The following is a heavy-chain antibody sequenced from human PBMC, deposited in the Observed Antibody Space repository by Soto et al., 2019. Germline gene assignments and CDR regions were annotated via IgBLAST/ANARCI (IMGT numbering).Heavy chain of an antibody. CDR3: AKGGELHHVRLFDY. CDR2: ISGSGGST. V-gene: IGHV3-23*01. J-gene: IGHJ4*02. Sequence: GGSLRLSCAASGFTFSSYAMSGVRQAPGKGLEWVSAISGSGGSTYYADSVKGRFTISRDNSKNTLYLQMNSLRAEDTAVYYCAKGGELHHVRLFDYWGQGTLVTVSS. D-gene: IGHD1-7*01. CDR1: GFTFSSYA.